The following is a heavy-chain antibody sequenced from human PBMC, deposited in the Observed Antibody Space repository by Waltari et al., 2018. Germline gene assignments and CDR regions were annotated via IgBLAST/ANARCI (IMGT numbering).Heavy chain of an antibody. CDR2: INPSGGST. J-gene: IGHJ6*02. D-gene: IGHD2-2*01. CDR1: GYTFTSYY. V-gene: IGHV1-46*01. Sequence: QVQLVQSGAEVKKPGASVMVSCKASGYTFTSYYMHWVRQAPGQGLEWMGIINPSGGSTSYAQKFQGRVTMTRDTSTSTVYMELSSLRSEDTAVYYCAREDIVGVPAASTYYYYYGMDVWGQGTTVTVSS. CDR3: AREDIVGVPAASTYYYYYGMDV.